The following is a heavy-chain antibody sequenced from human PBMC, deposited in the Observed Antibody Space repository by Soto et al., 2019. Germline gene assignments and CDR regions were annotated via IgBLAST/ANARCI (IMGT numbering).Heavy chain of an antibody. J-gene: IGHJ4*02. Sequence: QITLKESGPTLVKPTQTLTLTCTFSGFSLSTSGVGVGWIRQPPGKALEWLALIYWDDDKRYSPSLKSRLTITKDTSKNQVVLTMTNMDPVDTATYYYAHQPGIAAGLGYWGQGTLVTVSS. CDR1: GFSLSTSGVG. CDR2: IYWDDDK. CDR3: AHQPGIAAGLGY. V-gene: IGHV2-5*02. D-gene: IGHD6-13*01.